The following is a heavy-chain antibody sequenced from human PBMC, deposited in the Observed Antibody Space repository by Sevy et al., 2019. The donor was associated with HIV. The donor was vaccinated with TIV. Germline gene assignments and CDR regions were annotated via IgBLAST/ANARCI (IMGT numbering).Heavy chain of an antibody. J-gene: IGHJ4*02. CDR2: VSGSGATT. V-gene: IGHV3-23*01. CDR3: ARKMELLVPDY. CDR1: GFTFVTYA. D-gene: IGHD2-21*02. Sequence: GGSLRLSCAASGFTFVTYAMNWVRQAPGKGLEWVSGVSGSGATTLYADSVKGRFSISRDNSKNTLYLQINSLRAEDTAVYYCARKMELLVPDYWGQGTLVTVSS.